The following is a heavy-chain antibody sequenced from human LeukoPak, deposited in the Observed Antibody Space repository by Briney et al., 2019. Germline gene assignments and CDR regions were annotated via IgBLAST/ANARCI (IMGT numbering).Heavy chain of an antibody. J-gene: IGHJ4*02. CDR2: INPSGGST. CDR1: GYTFTSYY. D-gene: IGHD3-22*01. V-gene: IGHV1-46*01. Sequence: ASVKVSCKASGYTFTSYYMHWVRQAPGQGLEWMGIINPSGGSTSYAQKFQGRVTMTRDTSTSTVYMELSSLRSEDTAVYYCARANYYDGSGYSLYYLDYWGQGTLVTVSS. CDR3: ARANYYDGSGYSLYYLDY.